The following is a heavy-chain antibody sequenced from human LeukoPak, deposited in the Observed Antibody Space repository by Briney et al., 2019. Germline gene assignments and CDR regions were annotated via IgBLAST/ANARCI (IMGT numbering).Heavy chain of an antibody. CDR1: GGTFSSYA. Sequence: ASVKVSCKASGGTFSSYAISSLRQAPGQGLEWMGGIIPIFGTANYAQKFQGRVTITTDESTSTAYMELSSLRSEDTAVYYCARGVGATGGDYWGQGTLVTVSS. V-gene: IGHV1-69*05. D-gene: IGHD1-26*01. J-gene: IGHJ4*02. CDR3: ARGVGATGGDY. CDR2: IIPIFGTA.